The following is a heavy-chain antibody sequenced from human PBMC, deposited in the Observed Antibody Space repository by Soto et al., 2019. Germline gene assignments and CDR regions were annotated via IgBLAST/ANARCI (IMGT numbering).Heavy chain of an antibody. CDR1: GGSISSYY. CDR3: ARGSLPAAENYYYYGMDV. CDR2: INHSGST. J-gene: IGHJ6*02. Sequence: PSETLSLTCTVSGGSISSYYWSRIRQPPGKGLEWIGEINHSGSTNYNPSLKSRVTISVDTSKNQFSLKLSSVTAADTAVYYCARGSLPAAENYYYYGMDVWGQGTTVTV. D-gene: IGHD2-2*01. V-gene: IGHV4-34*01.